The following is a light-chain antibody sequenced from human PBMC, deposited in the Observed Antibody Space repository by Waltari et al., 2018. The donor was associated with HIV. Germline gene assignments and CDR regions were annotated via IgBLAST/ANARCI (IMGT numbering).Light chain of an antibody. CDR1: NLQSNS. Sequence: SYVLTQPPSVSVAPGKTASITCAGTNLQSNSVHWYLQKAGQAPVLVIFDDSDRRPGIPERFSGSKSGNTATLTISRVEAGDEADYYCHMWDTTRVLFGGGTKLTVL. J-gene: IGLJ2*01. CDR2: DDS. CDR3: HMWDTTRVL. V-gene: IGLV3-21*04.